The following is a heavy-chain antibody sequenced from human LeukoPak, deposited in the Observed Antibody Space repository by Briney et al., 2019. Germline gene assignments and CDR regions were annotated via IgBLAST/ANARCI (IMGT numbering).Heavy chain of an antibody. V-gene: IGHV4-39*01. CDR2: IYFSGTP. CDR3: ARTSSWYAGAWFDS. CDR1: RGSIRTADYY. D-gene: IGHD6-13*01. Sequence: SETLSLTCTVSRGSIRTADYYWARVRQPPGEGLEWLGSIYFSGTPYFNPSLKSRVAVSIDTSKNQFSLKVTSVNASDTAVYFCARTSSWYAGAWFDSWGQGTLVTVSS. J-gene: IGHJ5*01.